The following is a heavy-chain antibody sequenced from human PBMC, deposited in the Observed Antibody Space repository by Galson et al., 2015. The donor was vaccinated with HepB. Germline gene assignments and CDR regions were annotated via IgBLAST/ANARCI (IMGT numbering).Heavy chain of an antibody. V-gene: IGHV1-46*01. D-gene: IGHD1-1*01. CDR2: INPSGGRT. J-gene: IGHJ4*02. Sequence: SVKVSCKASGYTFTNHRMQWVRQAPGQGLEWMGIINPSGGRTTYAQKFQGRVTMTRDTSTSTVYMEVSSLKSDDTAVYYCARVGSARLDIDYWGQGTLVTVSS. CDR3: ARVGSARLDIDY. CDR1: GYTFTNHR.